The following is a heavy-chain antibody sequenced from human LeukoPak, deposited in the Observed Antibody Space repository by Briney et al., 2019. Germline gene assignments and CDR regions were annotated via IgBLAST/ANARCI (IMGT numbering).Heavy chain of an antibody. CDR1: GFTFRSSW. CDR3: ARVRNRDGYNYYYYYYMDV. CDR2: INSDGSST. V-gene: IGHV3-74*01. Sequence: GGSLRLSCAASGFTFRSSWMHWVRQATGRGLVWVSRINSDGSSTSYADSVKDRFTISRDNAKNTLYLQMNSLRAEDTAVYYCARVRNRDGYNYYYYYYMDVWGKGTTVTVSS. J-gene: IGHJ6*03. D-gene: IGHD5-24*01.